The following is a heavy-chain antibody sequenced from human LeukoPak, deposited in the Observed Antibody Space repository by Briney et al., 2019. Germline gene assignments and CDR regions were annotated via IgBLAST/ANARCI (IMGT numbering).Heavy chain of an antibody. J-gene: IGHJ3*01. CDR2: ICGSVSGSGDCT. CDR1: GYTFTSYG. V-gene: IGHV3-23*01. CDR3: AKGKVNHDGALDA. D-gene: IGHD2-21*01. Sequence: ASVKVSCKASGYTFTSYGISWVRQAAGKGLEWVSEICGSVSGSGDCTHYADSVKGRFTISRDNSKKTLYLQMNSLRAEDTAVYYCAKGKVNHDGALDAWGQGTLVTVSS.